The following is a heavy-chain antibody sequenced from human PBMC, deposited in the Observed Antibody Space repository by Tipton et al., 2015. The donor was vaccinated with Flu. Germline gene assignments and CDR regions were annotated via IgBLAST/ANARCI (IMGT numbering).Heavy chain of an antibody. CDR1: GFRFSNYW. CDR2: IKQDGSEK. V-gene: IGHV3-7*01. D-gene: IGHD3-10*01. J-gene: IGHJ4*02. CDR3: ARGIGFGELLDY. Sequence: SLRLSCAASGFRFSNYWLSWVRQTPGKGLEWVANIKQDGSEKYYVDSLKGRFTISRDNAKNSLYLQMNSLRAEDTAVYYCARGIGFGELLDYWGQGTLVTVSS.